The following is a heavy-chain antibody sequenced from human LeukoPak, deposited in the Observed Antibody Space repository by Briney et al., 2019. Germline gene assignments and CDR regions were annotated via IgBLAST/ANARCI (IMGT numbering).Heavy chain of an antibody. J-gene: IGHJ3*02. V-gene: IGHV4-30-2*01. CDR3: ARVAYGDNTRAVAFDI. D-gene: IGHD4-17*01. CDR2: IYHSGST. Sequence: SETLSLTCAVSGGSISSGGYSWSWIRQPPGKGLEWIGYIYHSGSTYYNPSLKSRVTISVDRSKNQFSLKLSSVTAADTAVYYCARVAYGDNTRAVAFDIWGQGTMVTVSS. CDR1: GGSISSGGYS.